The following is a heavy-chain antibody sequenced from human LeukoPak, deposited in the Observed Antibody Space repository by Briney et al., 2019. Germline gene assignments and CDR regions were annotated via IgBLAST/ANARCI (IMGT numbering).Heavy chain of an antibody. CDR3: AREGSGIHPGYY. V-gene: IGHV4-61*02. J-gene: IGHJ4*02. CDR1: GDSISVGSHF. D-gene: IGHD1-26*01. CDR2: IYTTGST. Sequence: SETLSLTCTVSGDSISVGSHFWSWIRQPAGKGLEWIGRIYTTGSTNYNPSLKSRVTISVDTSKNQFSLKLSSVTAADTAVYYCAREGSGIHPGYYWGQGTLVTVSS.